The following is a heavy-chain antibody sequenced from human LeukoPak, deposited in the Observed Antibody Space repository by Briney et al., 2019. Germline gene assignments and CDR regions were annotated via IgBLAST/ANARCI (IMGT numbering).Heavy chain of an antibody. D-gene: IGHD5-12*01. V-gene: IGHV1-2*02. CDR1: GYTFTGYY. CDR2: INPNSGGT. J-gene: IGHJ4*02. Sequence: ASVKVSCKASGYTFTGYYTHWVRQAPGQGLEWMGWINPNSGGTNYAQKFQGRVTMTRDTSISTAYMELSRLRSDDTAVYYCARVGSGYSGYWDYFDYWGQGTLVTVSS. CDR3: ARVGSGYSGYWDYFDY.